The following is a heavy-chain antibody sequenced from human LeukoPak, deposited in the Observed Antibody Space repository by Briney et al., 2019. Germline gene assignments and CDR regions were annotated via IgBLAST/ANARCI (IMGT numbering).Heavy chain of an antibody. D-gene: IGHD6-13*01. CDR1: GFTFSSYP. CDR2: ITSSGDST. Sequence: PGGSLRLSCAASGFTFSSYPMHWVRQAPGKGLEYVSAITSSGDSTYYANSVKDRFTISRDNSKNTLYLQMGSLRAEDMAVYYCARGYSSTWTFFDYWGQGTLVAVSS. CDR3: ARGYSSTWTFFDY. J-gene: IGHJ4*02. V-gene: IGHV3-64*01.